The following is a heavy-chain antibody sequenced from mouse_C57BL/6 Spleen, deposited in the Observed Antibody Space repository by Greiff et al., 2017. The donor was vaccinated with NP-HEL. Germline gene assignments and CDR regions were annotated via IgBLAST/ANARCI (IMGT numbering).Heavy chain of an antibody. V-gene: IGHV1-59*01. Sequence: QVQLQQPGAELVRPGTSVKLSCKASGYTFTSYWMHWVKQRPGQGLEWIGVIDPSDSYTNYNQKFKGKATLTVDTSSSTAYMQLSSLTSEDSAVYYCARFLAYYSNYVGYFDVWGTGTTVTVSS. J-gene: IGHJ1*03. D-gene: IGHD2-5*01. CDR2: IDPSDSYT. CDR3: ARFLAYYSNYVGYFDV. CDR1: GYTFTSYW.